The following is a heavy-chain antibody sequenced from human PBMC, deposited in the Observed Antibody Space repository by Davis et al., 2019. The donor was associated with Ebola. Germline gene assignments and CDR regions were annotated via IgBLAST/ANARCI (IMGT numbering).Heavy chain of an antibody. V-gene: IGHV1-18*01. J-gene: IGHJ6*02. Sequence: ASLLISCNASAYISTSYGISWVRQAPGQGLEWMGWISAYNGNTNYAQKLQGRVTMTTDTSTSTAYMELRSLRSDDTAVYYCARDRSGVWGQGTTVTVSS. CDR3: ARDRSGV. CDR1: AYISTSYG. D-gene: IGHD1-26*01. CDR2: ISAYNGNT.